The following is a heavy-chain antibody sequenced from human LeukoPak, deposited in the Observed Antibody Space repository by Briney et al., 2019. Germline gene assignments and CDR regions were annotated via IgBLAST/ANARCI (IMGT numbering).Heavy chain of an antibody. CDR1: GFTFDDYG. CDR3: AKGERGYSYGCLDY. J-gene: IGHJ4*02. Sequence: GGSLRLSCAASGFTFDDYGMSWVRQAPGKGLEWVSGINWNGGSTGYADSVKGRFTISRDNAKNSLYLQMNSLRAEDTAVYYCAKGERGYSYGCLDYWGQGTLVTVSS. CDR2: INWNGGST. V-gene: IGHV3-20*04. D-gene: IGHD5-18*01.